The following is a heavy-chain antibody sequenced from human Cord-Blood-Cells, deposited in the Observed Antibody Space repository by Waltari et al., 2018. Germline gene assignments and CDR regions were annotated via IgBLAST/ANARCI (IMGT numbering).Heavy chain of an antibody. V-gene: IGHV4-39*01. CDR2: IYYSGST. Sequence: QLQLQESGPGLVKPSETLSLTCTVSGGSIRSSSYYWRWIRQPPGKGLEWIGSIYYSGSTYYNPSLKSRVTISVDTSKNQFSLKLSSVTAADTAVYYCARLATFGGVIVDYWGQGTLVTVSS. D-gene: IGHD3-16*02. J-gene: IGHJ4*02. CDR1: GGSIRSSSYY. CDR3: ARLATFGGVIVDY.